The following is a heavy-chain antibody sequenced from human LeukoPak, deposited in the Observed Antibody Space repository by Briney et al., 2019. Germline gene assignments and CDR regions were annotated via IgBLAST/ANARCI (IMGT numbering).Heavy chain of an antibody. Sequence: GGSLRLSCAASGFTFSSYAMSWVRQAPGKGLEWVSAISGSGGSTYYADSVKGRFTISRDNSKNTLYLQMNSLRAEDTAVYYCANLMVGAYYFDYWGQGTLVTVSS. V-gene: IGHV3-23*01. CDR3: ANLMVGAYYFDY. J-gene: IGHJ4*02. CDR1: GFTFSSYA. CDR2: ISGSGGST. D-gene: IGHD1-26*01.